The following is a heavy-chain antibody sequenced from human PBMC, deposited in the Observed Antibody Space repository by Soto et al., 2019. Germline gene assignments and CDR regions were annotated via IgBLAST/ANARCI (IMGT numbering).Heavy chain of an antibody. CDR2: FDPEDGET. Sequence: ASVKGSCKVSGYTLTELSMHWVRQAPGKGLEWMGGFDPEDGETIYAQKFQGRVTMTEDTSTDTAYMELSSLRSEDTAVYYCATRTVFGVVIIMRDYFDYWGQGTLVTVSS. J-gene: IGHJ4*02. CDR1: GYTLTELS. V-gene: IGHV1-24*01. CDR3: ATRTVFGVVIIMRDYFDY. D-gene: IGHD3-3*01.